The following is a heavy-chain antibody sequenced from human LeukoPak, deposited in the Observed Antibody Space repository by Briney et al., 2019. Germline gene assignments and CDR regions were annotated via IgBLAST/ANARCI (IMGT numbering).Heavy chain of an antibody. Sequence: GGSLRLSCAASGFTFSDYYMSWIRQAPGKGLEWVSYISSSGSTIYYADSVKGRFTISRDNAKNSLYLQMNSLRAEDTAVYYCVSRGDYYYFDYWGQGTLVTVSS. CDR3: VSRGDYYYFDY. V-gene: IGHV3-11*04. J-gene: IGHJ4*02. CDR2: ISSSGSTI. CDR1: GFTFSDYY. D-gene: IGHD4-17*01.